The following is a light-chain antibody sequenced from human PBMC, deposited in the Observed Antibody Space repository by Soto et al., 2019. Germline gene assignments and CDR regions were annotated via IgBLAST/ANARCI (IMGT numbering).Light chain of an antibody. Sequence: QSVLTQPASVSGSPGQSITISCTGKSSDVGGYNYVSWYQQHPGKAPKLMIYDVSNRPSGVSNRFSGSKSGNTASLTISGLQAEDEADYYCSSYTSSSTYVFGTGTRSPS. V-gene: IGLV2-14*01. CDR2: DVS. CDR1: SSDVGGYNY. J-gene: IGLJ1*01. CDR3: SSYTSSSTYV.